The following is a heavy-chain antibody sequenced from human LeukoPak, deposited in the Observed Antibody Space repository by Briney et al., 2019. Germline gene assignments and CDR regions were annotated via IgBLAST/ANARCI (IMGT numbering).Heavy chain of an antibody. CDR3: ARGRYCSSTSCYTFAFDI. CDR2: FDPEDGET. D-gene: IGHD2-2*02. J-gene: IGHJ3*02. V-gene: IGHV1-24*01. Sequence: ASVKVSCKVSGYTLTELSMHWVRQAPGKGLEWMGGFDPEDGETIYAQKFQGRVTMTEDTSTDTAYMELSSLRSEDTAVYYCARGRYCSSTSCYTFAFDIWGQGTMVTVSS. CDR1: GYTLTELS.